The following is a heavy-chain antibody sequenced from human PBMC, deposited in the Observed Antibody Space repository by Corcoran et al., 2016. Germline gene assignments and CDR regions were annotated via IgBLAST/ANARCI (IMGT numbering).Heavy chain of an antibody. CDR3: ARGRRASYWYFDL. J-gene: IGHJ2*01. CDR1: GGSFSGYY. Sequence: QVQLQQWGAGLLKPSETLSLTCAVYGGSFSGYYWSWIRQPPGKGLEWIGEINHSGSTNYNPFLKSRVTISVDTSKMQFSLKLRSVTAADTAVYYCARGRRASYWYFDLWGRGTLVTVSS. V-gene: IGHV4-34*01. CDR2: INHSGST.